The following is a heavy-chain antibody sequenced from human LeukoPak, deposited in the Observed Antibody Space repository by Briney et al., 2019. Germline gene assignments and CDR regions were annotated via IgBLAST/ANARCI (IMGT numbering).Heavy chain of an antibody. Sequence: ASVKLSCTASGYTFTSYDINWVRQATGQGLEWMGWMNPNRGNTGYAQKFQGRVTITRNTSISTDYMELSSLRSENTAVYYCARAHDFVWGSYRGYDMDVWGKGTTVTVSS. CDR1: GYTFTSYD. J-gene: IGHJ6*03. CDR2: MNPNRGNT. D-gene: IGHD3-16*02. CDR3: ARAHDFVWGSYRGYDMDV. V-gene: IGHV1-8*03.